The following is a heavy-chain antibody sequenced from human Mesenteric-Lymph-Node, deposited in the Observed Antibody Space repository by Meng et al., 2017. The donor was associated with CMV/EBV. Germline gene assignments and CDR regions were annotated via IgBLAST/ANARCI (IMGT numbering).Heavy chain of an antibody. CDR2: INSDGSST. D-gene: IGHD2-21*01. V-gene: IGHV3-74*01. Sequence: GESLKISCAASGFTFSSYWMHWVRQAPGKGLVWVSRINSDGSSTSYADSVKGRFTISRDNAKNTLYLQMNSLRAEDTAVYYCARDTPYCGGDCYYDYWGQGTLVTVSS. CDR1: GFTFSSYW. J-gene: IGHJ4*02. CDR3: ARDTPYCGGDCYYDY.